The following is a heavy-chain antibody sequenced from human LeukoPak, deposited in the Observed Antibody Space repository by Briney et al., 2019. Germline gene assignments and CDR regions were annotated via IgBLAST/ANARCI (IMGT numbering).Heavy chain of an antibody. CDR3: AKDLHDYGNYEGWFDS. CDR1: GFTFSSFA. CDR2: ISGSGDNT. J-gene: IGHJ5*01. Sequence: PGGSLRLSCAASGFTFSSFAMDWVRQAPGKGLEWVSAISGSGDNTYYADSVKGRFTISRDNSKTTLFLQMNSLRAEDTAVYYCAKDLHDYGNYEGWFDSWGQGTLVTVSS. V-gene: IGHV3-23*01. D-gene: IGHD4-11*01.